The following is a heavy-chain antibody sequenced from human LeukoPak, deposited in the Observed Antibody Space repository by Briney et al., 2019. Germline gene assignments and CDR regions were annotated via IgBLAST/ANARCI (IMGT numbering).Heavy chain of an antibody. CDR2: IYTSGST. CDR1: GGSISSYY. D-gene: IGHD3-9*01. J-gene: IGHJ4*02. Sequence: SETLSLTCTVSGGSISSYYWSWIRQPAGKGLEWIGRIYTSGSTNYNPSLKSRVNISVDKSKNQFSLKLSSVTAADTAVYYCAREPGYSGSFDYWGQGTLVTVSS. CDR3: AREPGYSGSFDY. V-gene: IGHV4-4*07.